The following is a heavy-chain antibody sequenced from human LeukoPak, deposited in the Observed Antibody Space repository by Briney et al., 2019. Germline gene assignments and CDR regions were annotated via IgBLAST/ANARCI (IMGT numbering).Heavy chain of an antibody. CDR1: EFSVGSNY. J-gene: IGHJ6*04. CDR2: IYSGGST. CDR3: AELGITMIGGV. Sequence: GRSLRLSCAASEFSVGSNYMTWVRQAPGKGLEWVSLIYSGGSTYYADSVKGRFTISRDNAKNSLYLQMNSLRAEDTAVYYCAELGITMIGGVWGKGTTVTISS. D-gene: IGHD3-10*02. V-gene: IGHV3-66*01.